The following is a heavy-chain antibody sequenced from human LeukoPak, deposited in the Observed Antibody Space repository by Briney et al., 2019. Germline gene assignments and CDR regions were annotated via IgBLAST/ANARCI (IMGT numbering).Heavy chain of an antibody. V-gene: IGHV1-2*06. Sequence: ASVKVSCKASGYTFTGYYMHWVRQAPGQGLEWMGRINPNSGGTNYAQKFQGRVTMTRDTSISTAHMELSRLRSDDTAVYYCARGAYCTSTSCPEGFDYWGQGTLVTVSS. J-gene: IGHJ4*02. D-gene: IGHD2-2*01. CDR3: ARGAYCTSTSCPEGFDY. CDR2: INPNSGGT. CDR1: GYTFTGYY.